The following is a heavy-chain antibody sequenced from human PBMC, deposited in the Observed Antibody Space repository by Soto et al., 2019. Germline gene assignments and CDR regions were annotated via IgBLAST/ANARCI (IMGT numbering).Heavy chain of an antibody. J-gene: IGHJ4*02. V-gene: IGHV3-15*01. CDR2: IKSKTDGGTT. D-gene: IGHD1-1*01. Sequence: EVQLVESGGGLVIPGGSLRLSCAASGFTFSNAWLSWVRHAPGKGLEWVGRIKSKTDGGTTDYTAPVKGRFSISRDNSTNTLYRLIISLKIDNTAVYYCTTGSTSPTNYWGQGTLVTVPS. CDR1: GFTFSNAW. CDR3: TTGSTSPTNY.